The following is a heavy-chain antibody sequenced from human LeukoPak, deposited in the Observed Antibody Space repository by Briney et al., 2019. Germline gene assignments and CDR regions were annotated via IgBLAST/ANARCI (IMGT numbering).Heavy chain of an antibody. Sequence: GASVKVSCKASGYTFTGYYIHWVRQAPGQGLEWMGWIYPNGGGTNYAQNFQGRVTMTRDTSISTAYMELSRLRSDDTAIYYCARENNSGWYRKAAFDYWGQGTLVTVTS. CDR1: GYTFTGYY. CDR2: IYPNGGGT. D-gene: IGHD6-19*01. J-gene: IGHJ4*02. V-gene: IGHV1-2*02. CDR3: ARENNSGWYRKAAFDY.